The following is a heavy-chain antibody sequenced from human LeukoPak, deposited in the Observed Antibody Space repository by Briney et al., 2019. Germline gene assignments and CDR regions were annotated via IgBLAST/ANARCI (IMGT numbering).Heavy chain of an antibody. Sequence: ASVKVSCKASGYTFTSYGISWVRQAPGQGLEWMGWISAYNGSTNYAQKLQGRVTMTTDTSTSTAYMELRSLRSDDTAVYYCARDLRVVPAAEYWFDPWGQGTLVTVSS. CDR3: ARDLRVVPAAEYWFDP. CDR1: GYTFTSYG. CDR2: ISAYNGST. J-gene: IGHJ5*02. V-gene: IGHV1-18*01. D-gene: IGHD2-2*01.